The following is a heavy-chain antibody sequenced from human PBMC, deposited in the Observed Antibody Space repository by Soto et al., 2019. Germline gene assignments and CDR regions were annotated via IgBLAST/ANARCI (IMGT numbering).Heavy chain of an antibody. V-gene: IGHV3-23*01. CDR3: AKCGYDSSGRLLRHFQH. D-gene: IGHD3-22*01. Sequence: PGGSLGLSCAASGVTFNIYAMSCVRQAPGKGLEWVSAISGSGGGTYYADSVKGRFTISRDNSNNTLYLQMSSLRAEDTAVYYCAKCGYDSSGRLLRHFQHCGQRTLVPVSS. CDR2: ISGSGGGT. J-gene: IGHJ1*01. CDR1: GVTFNIYA.